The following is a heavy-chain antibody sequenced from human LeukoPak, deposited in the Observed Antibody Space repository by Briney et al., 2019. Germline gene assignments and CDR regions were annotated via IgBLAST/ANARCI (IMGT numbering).Heavy chain of an antibody. D-gene: IGHD6-6*01. J-gene: IGHJ4*02. V-gene: IGHV3-21*04. Sequence: GGSLRLSCAASGFTFSSYSMNWVRQAPGKGLEWVSSISSSSSYIYYADSVKGRFTISRDNAKNSLYLQMNSLRAEDTAVYYCAKTDQPSSHFDLFDYWGQGILVTVSS. CDR2: ISSSSSYI. CDR3: AKTDQPSSHFDLFDY. CDR1: GFTFSSYS.